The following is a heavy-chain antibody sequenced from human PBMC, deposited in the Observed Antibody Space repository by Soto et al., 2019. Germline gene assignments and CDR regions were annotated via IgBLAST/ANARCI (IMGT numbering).Heavy chain of an antibody. CDR2: INPILGIA. CDR3: ASGPPVAAAAGTRKWGWLDH. J-gene: IGHJ5*02. Sequence: QVQLVQSGAEVKKPGSSVKVSCKASGGTFSRYTISWVRQAPGQGLEWMGRINPILGIANYAQKFQGRVTITADKATSTAYMELSSLRVEDTAVYYCASGPPVAAAAGTRKWGWLDHWGQGTLVTVSS. D-gene: IGHD6-13*01. CDR1: GGTFSRYT. V-gene: IGHV1-69*02.